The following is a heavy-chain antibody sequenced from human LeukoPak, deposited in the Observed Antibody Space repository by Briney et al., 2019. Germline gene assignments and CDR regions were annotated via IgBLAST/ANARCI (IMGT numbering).Heavy chain of an antibody. CDR1: GFSFSSFA. CDR3: AKRITATTGFYFDS. CDR2: ISGGGRLT. J-gene: IGHJ4*02. Sequence: GGSLRLSCVGSGFSFSSFAMSWVRQGPGRGLELVSTISGGGRLTYYADSVKGRFTISSDDSKNMQFLEMSSLRPEDTAVYFCAKRITATTGFYFDSWGQGALVTVSA. D-gene: IGHD1-26*01. V-gene: IGHV3-23*01.